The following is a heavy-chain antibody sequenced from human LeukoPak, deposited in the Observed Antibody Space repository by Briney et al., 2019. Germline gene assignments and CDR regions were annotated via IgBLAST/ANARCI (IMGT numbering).Heavy chain of an antibody. V-gene: IGHV4-39*01. CDR2: IYYSGST. J-gene: IGHJ3*02. CDR1: GGSLSSSSYY. D-gene: IGHD3-22*01. Sequence: SETLSLTCTVSGGSLSSSSYYWGWLRQPPGKGLEWIGSIYYSGSTYYNPSLKSRVTISVDTSKNQFSLKLSSVTAADTAVYYCARHDTSGPDGDDAFDIWGQGTMVTVSS. CDR3: ARHDTSGPDGDDAFDI.